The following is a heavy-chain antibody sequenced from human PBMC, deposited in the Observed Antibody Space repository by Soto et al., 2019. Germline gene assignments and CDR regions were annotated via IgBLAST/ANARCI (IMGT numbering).Heavy chain of an antibody. V-gene: IGHV3-30*18. CDR2: ISYDGSNK. Sequence: GGSLRLSCAASGFTFSSYGMHWVRQAPGKGLEWVAVISYDGSNKYYADSVKGRFTISRDNSKNTLYLQMNSLRAEDTAVYYCAKDREEIVLRYYYYYGMDVWGQGTTVTVSS. CDR3: AKDREEIVLRYYYYYGMDV. CDR1: GFTFSSYG. D-gene: IGHD2-15*01. J-gene: IGHJ6*02.